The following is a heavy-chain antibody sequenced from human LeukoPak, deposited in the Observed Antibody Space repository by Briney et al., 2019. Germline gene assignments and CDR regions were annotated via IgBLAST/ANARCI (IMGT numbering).Heavy chain of an antibody. CDR2: IYYSGST. D-gene: IGHD2-15*01. Sequence: TLSXTCTVSGGSVSSGSYYWSWIRQPPGKGLEWIXYIYYSGSTNYNPSLKSRVTISVDTSKNQFSLKLSSVTAADTAVYYCARDSPCGGSCYTYYYGMDVWGKGTTVTVSS. V-gene: IGHV4-61*01. CDR3: ARDSPCGGSCYTYYYGMDV. J-gene: IGHJ6*04. CDR1: GGSVSSGSYY.